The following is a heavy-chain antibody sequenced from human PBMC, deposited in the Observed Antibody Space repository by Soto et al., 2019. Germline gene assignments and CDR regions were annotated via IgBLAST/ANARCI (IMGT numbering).Heavy chain of an antibody. D-gene: IGHD3-22*01. CDR1: GFTFDEYA. CDR3: ARATQSYYDTSGYYSYVH. V-gene: IGHV3-20*04. Sequence: GGSLRLSCAASGFTFDEYALTWVRQAPGKGLEWVAGINWNGGSKGYADYVKGRFTISRDNAKSSLYLQMNNLRAEDTAFFFCARATQSYYDTSGYYSYVHWGQGAQVTSPQ. CDR2: INWNGGSK. J-gene: IGHJ4*02.